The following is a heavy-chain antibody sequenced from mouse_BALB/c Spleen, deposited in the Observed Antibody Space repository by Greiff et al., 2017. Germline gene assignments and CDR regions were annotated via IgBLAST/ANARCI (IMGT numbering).Heavy chain of an antibody. D-gene: IGHD1-1*01. CDR1: GYTFTDYE. CDR3: TRQILRYLYAMDY. V-gene: IGHV1-15*01. Sequence: QVQLKQSGAELVRPGASVTLSCKASGYTFTDYEMHWVKQTPVHGLEWIGAIDPETGGTAYNQKFKGKATLTADKSSSTAYMELRSLTSEDSAVYYCTRQILRYLYAMDYWGQGTSVTVSS. J-gene: IGHJ4*01. CDR2: IDPETGGT.